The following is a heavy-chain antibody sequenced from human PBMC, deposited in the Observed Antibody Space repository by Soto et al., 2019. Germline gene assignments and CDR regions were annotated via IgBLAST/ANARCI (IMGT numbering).Heavy chain of an antibody. J-gene: IGHJ6*02. D-gene: IGHD3-16*02. CDR2: INHSGST. CDR1: GGSFSGYY. Sequence: QVQLQQWGAGLLKPSETLSLTCAVYGGSFSGYYWSWIRQPPGKGLEWIGEINHSGSTNYNPSLKSRVTISVDTSKNQFSLKLSSVTAADTAVYYCARERMITFGGVIVPPYGMDVWGQGTTVTVSS. V-gene: IGHV4-34*01. CDR3: ARERMITFGGVIVPPYGMDV.